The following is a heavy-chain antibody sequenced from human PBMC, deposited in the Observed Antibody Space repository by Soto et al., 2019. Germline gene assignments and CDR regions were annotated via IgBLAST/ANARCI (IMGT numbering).Heavy chain of an antibody. CDR3: ARSGIVVVPAAMRYFQQ. D-gene: IGHD2-2*01. J-gene: IGHJ1*01. CDR2: INHSGST. Sequence: QVQLQQWGAGLLKPSETLSLTCAVYGGSFSGYYWSWIRQPPGKGLEWIGEINHSGSTNYNPSLKSRITISVDTSKNQISLKLSSVTAADTAMYYCARSGIVVVPAAMRYFQQWGQSTLVTVSA. V-gene: IGHV4-34*01. CDR1: GGSFSGYY.